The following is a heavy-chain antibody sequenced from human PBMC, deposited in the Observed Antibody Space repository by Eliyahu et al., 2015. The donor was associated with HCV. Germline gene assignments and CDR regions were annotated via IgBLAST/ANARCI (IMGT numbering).Heavy chain of an antibody. J-gene: IGHJ4*02. CDR3: ARDRNDYISSQIKS. V-gene: IGHV3-30-3*01. Sequence: QVQVVESGGGVVQPGRSLRLSCAASGFTFSSYAMHWVRQAPGKGLEWVAVISYDGSKKYYADSVKGRFTISRDNSKNTLYLQMNSLRAEDTAVYYCARDRNDYISSQIKSWGQGTLVTVSS. CDR2: ISYDGSKK. CDR1: GFTFSSYA. D-gene: IGHD6-13*01.